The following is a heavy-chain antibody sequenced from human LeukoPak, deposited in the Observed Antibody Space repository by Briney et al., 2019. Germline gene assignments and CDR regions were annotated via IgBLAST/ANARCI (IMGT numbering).Heavy chain of an antibody. V-gene: IGHV1-8*01. CDR1: GYTFTTYD. CDR3: AKNYDFLTGYAS. CDR2: VNLNSGVT. D-gene: IGHD3-9*01. Sequence: ASVKVSCKASGYTFTTYDINWVRQATGQGLEWMGWVNLNSGVTRYAQKFQGRVTMTRNTSISTAYMELSSLRSEDTAVYYCAKNYDFLTGYASWGQGTVVTVSP. J-gene: IGHJ1*01.